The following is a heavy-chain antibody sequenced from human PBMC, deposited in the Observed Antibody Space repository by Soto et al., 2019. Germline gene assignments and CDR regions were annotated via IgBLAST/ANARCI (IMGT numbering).Heavy chain of an antibody. CDR2: ISSNGGNT. CDR3: AALCSSTSCYGYDY. Sequence: PGGSLRLSCSASGFTFSNYAMYWVRQAPGKGLEYVSAISSNGGNTNYADSVKGRFTISRDNSKNTLYVQMSSLRAEDTAVYYCAALCSSTSCYGYDYWGQGTLVT. J-gene: IGHJ4*02. D-gene: IGHD2-2*01. CDR1: GFTFSNYA. V-gene: IGHV3-64D*08.